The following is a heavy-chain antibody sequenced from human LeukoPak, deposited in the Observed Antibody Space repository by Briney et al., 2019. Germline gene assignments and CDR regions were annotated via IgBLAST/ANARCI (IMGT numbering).Heavy chain of an antibody. CDR1: GFTFGDYA. Sequence: SGGSLRLSCTGSGFTFGDYAMSWVRQAPGKGLEWVSFIRIKAYGGTTEYAASVKGRFTISRDDSKSIAYLQMNSLKTEDTAVYYCTRGPYCDGDCYSGNNWFDPWGQGTLVTVSP. J-gene: IGHJ5*02. D-gene: IGHD2-21*02. CDR3: TRGPYCDGDCYSGNNWFDP. V-gene: IGHV3-49*04. CDR2: IRIKAYGGTT.